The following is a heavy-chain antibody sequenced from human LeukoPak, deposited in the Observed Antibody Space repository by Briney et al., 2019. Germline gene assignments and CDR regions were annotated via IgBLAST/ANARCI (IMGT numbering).Heavy chain of an antibody. J-gene: IGHJ5*02. CDR2: INPNSGGT. CDR1: GYTFTGYY. D-gene: IGHD6-6*01. CDR3: ARSANPGVHDFDP. V-gene: IGHV1-2*02. Sequence: GASVKVSCKASGYTFTGYYMHWVRQAPGQGLEWMGWINPNSGGTNYAQKFQGRVTMTRDTSISTAYMELSRLRSDDTAVYYCARSANPGVHDFDPWGQGTLVTVSS.